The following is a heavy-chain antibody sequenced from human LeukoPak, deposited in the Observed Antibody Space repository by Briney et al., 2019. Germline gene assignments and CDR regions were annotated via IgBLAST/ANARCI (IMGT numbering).Heavy chain of an antibody. CDR3: ARGRLWVSSSWYYFDY. CDR1: GGSISSYY. D-gene: IGHD6-13*01. V-gene: IGHV4-59*01. J-gene: IGHJ4*02. Sequence: SETLSLTCTVSGGSISSYYWSWIRQPPGKGLEWIGYIYYSGSTNYNPSLKSRVTISVDTSKNQFSLKLSSVTAADTAVYYCARGRLWVSSSWYYFDYWGQGTLVTVSS. CDR2: IYYSGST.